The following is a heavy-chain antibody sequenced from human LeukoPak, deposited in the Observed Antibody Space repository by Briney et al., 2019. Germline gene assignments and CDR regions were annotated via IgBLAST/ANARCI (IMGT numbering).Heavy chain of an antibody. Sequence: GGSLRLSCAASGFTFSSYAMHWVRQAPGKGLEWVAVISYDGSNKYYADSVKGRFTISRDNSKNTLYLQMNSLRAEDTAVYYCAKDQAPSSYYYYMDVWGKGTTVTVSS. CDR1: GFTFSSYA. CDR2: ISYDGSNK. V-gene: IGHV3-30-3*01. J-gene: IGHJ6*03. CDR3: AKDQAPSSYYYYMDV.